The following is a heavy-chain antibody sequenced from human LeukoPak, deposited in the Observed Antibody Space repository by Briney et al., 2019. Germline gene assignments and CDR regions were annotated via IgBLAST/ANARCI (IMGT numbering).Heavy chain of an antibody. J-gene: IGHJ5*02. Sequence: SETLSLTCTVSGGSISNYYWSWIRQPPGKGLEWIGYIYYSGSTNYNPSLKSRVTISVDTSKNQFSLKLSSVTAADTAVYYCARGSRNWFDPWGQGTLVTVSS. CDR3: ARGSRNWFDP. CDR1: GGSISNYY. CDR2: IYYSGST. V-gene: IGHV4-59*01.